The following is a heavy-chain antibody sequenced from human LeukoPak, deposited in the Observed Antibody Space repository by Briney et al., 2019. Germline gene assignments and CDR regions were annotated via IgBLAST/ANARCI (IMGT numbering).Heavy chain of an antibody. CDR1: GFSFTSYW. J-gene: IGHJ3*02. D-gene: IGHD2-15*01. CDR3: ARDPGWSSFDI. Sequence: GALRLSRVASGFSFTSYWMSWVRQAPGKGLEFVANINQDAGTTNYVDSVKGRFTISRDNAENSLYLQMSSLRAEDTALYYCARDPGWSSFDIWGQGIMVTVSS. CDR2: INQDAGTT. V-gene: IGHV3-7*01.